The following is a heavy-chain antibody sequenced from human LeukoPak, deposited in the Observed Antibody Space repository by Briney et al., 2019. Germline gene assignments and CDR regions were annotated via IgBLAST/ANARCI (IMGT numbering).Heavy chain of an antibody. CDR2: MSYDGNNK. CDR3: LRRDIGDFPDD. V-gene: IGHV3-30*03. CDR1: GFTFSSYG. Sequence: GGSLRLSCAASGFTFSSYGMHWVRQAPGKGLEWVAIMSYDGNNKYYADSVKGRFTISRDNSKNTLYLQMNSLRAEDTAVYYCLRRDIGDFPDDWGQGTLVTVSS. D-gene: IGHD2-15*01. J-gene: IGHJ4*02.